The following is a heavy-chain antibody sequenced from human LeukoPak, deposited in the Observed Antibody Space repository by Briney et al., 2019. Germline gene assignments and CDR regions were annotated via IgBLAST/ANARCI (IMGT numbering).Heavy chain of an antibody. V-gene: IGHV3-23*01. J-gene: IGHJ1*01. CDR2: ISGSDGNT. D-gene: IGHD2-21*02. CDR1: GFTFSSYA. CDR3: AKPAYCGGDCYSSPFQH. Sequence: PGRSLSLSCAASGFTFSSYAMSWVRQAPGKGLGWVSVISGSDGNTYYADSVKGRFTISRDNSKNRLYLQMNSLRAEDTAVYYCAKPAYCGGDCYSSPFQHWGQGTLVTVSS.